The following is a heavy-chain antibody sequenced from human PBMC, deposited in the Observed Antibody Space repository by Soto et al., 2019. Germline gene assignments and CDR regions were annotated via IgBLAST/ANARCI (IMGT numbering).Heavy chain of an antibody. CDR2: KYDRSRWYN. Sequence: SQTLSLTCAISGDSVSSNSAVWNWMRQAQSRGLVWLGRKYDRSRWYNDYAVAVKSRITISPDTSKIHFSLRLNSVTPEVTAGYYCARSRDAFDIWGQGTMVTVSS. CDR1: GDSVSSNSAV. D-gene: IGHD6-13*01. V-gene: IGHV6-1*01. CDR3: ARSRDAFDI. J-gene: IGHJ3*02.